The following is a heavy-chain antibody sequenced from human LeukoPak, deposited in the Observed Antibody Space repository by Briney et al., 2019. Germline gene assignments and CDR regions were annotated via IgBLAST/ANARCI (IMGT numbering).Heavy chain of an antibody. CDR2: IYTSGTT. Sequence: PSETLSLTCTVSGVSVRRGNSYWTWIRQPAGSGLEWIGRIYTSGTTDYNPSLRTRVTISVDASRNQFSLNLSSMTAADTAVYYCARWSGSVTARNYYYYMDVWGEGTTVTVSS. CDR3: ARWSGSVTARNYYYYMDV. J-gene: IGHJ6*03. V-gene: IGHV4-61*02. D-gene: IGHD6-6*01. CDR1: GVSVRRGNSY.